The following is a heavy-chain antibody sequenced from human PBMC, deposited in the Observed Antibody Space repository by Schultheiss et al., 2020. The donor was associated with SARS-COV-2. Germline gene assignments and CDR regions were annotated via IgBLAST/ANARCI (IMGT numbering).Heavy chain of an antibody. V-gene: IGHV3-30*07. CDR1: GFTFSSYA. Sequence: GGSLRLSCAASGFTFSSYAMHWVRQAPGKGLEWVAVISYDGSNKYYADSVKGRFTISRDNAKTSLYLQMNSLRAEDTAVYYCARDGIWSSGYYDPYYYYYGMDVWGQGTTVTVSS. CDR3: ARDGIWSSGYYDPYYYYYGMDV. J-gene: IGHJ6*02. CDR2: ISYDGSNK. D-gene: IGHD3-22*01.